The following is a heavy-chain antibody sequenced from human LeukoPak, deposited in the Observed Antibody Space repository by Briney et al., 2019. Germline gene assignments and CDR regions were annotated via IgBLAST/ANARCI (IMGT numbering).Heavy chain of an antibody. Sequence: GGSLRLSCAASGFTFSDYYMSWIRQAPGKGLEWVSYISSSGSTIYYADSVKGRFTISRDNAKNSLYLQMNSLRAEDTAVYYCARDLIPGSSSSPDYWGQGTLVTVSS. CDR2: ISSSGSTI. J-gene: IGHJ4*02. V-gene: IGHV3-11*01. D-gene: IGHD6-6*01. CDR1: GFTFSDYY. CDR3: ARDLIPGSSSSPDY.